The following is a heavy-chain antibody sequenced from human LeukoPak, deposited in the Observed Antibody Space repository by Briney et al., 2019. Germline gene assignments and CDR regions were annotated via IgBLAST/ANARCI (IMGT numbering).Heavy chain of an antibody. CDR3: AREAYSYGTTDYYFDL. CDR2: IWYDGRKI. V-gene: IGHV3-33*01. CDR1: GFTFSNYG. J-gene: IGHJ2*01. D-gene: IGHD5-18*01. Sequence: GGSLRLSCAASGFTFSNYGLHWVRQAPGKGREWVAVIWYDGRKIYYTDSVKGRFTISRDKSKNTLYLQMNNLRAEDTALYSCAREAYSYGTTDYYFDLWGRGTLVTVSS.